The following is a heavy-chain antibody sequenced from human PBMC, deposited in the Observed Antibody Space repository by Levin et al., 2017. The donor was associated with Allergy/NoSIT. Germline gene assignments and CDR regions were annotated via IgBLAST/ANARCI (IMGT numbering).Heavy chain of an antibody. J-gene: IGHJ4*02. V-gene: IGHV3-23*01. CDR1: GFTFSSYA. D-gene: IGHD6-13*01. CDR2: IGGSGIST. Sequence: GESLKISCAASGFTFSSYAISWVRQAPGKGLEWVSAIGGSGISTHYADSVKGRFTISRDNSKNTLYLQMNSLRAEDTAVYYCAKAAYSSSPWDLDYWGQGTLVTVSS. CDR3: AKAAYSSSPWDLDY.